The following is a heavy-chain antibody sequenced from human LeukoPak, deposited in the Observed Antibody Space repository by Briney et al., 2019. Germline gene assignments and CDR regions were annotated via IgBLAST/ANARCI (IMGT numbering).Heavy chain of an antibody. CDR2: IYTSGST. CDR1: GGSISRGSYF. CDR3: ARDKQLDWAHYYYYYMEV. D-gene: IGHD1-1*01. Sequence: SETLSLTCTVSGGSISRGSYFWSWIRQPAGKGLEWIGRIYTSGSTNYNPSLKSRVTISVDTSKNQFSLKLSSVTAADTAVYYCARDKQLDWAHYYYYYMEVWGKGTTVTVSS. J-gene: IGHJ6*03. V-gene: IGHV4-61*02.